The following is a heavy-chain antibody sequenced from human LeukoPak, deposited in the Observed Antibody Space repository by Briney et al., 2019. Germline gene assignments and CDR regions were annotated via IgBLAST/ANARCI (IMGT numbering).Heavy chain of an antibody. CDR3: AKDRGARVRSIDY. J-gene: IGHJ4*02. V-gene: IGHV3-30*18. Sequence: GRSLRLSCAASGFTFSSYGMHWVRQAPGKGLEWVAVISYDGSNKYYADSVKGRFTISRDNSKNTLYLQMNSLRAKDTAVYYCAKDRGARVRSIDYWGQGTLVTVSS. D-gene: IGHD4-17*01. CDR2: ISYDGSNK. CDR1: GFTFSSYG.